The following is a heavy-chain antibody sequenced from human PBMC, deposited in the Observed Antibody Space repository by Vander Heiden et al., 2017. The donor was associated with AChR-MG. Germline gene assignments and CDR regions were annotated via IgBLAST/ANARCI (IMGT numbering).Heavy chain of an antibody. V-gene: IGHV5-51*01. CDR3: ARHRRGYSGSRDAFDI. CDR1: GYRFTSHW. CDR2: IYPGDSDT. Sequence: EVQLVQSGAEVKKPGESLKISCKGSGYRFTSHWIGWVRQMPGKGLEWMGIIYPGDSDTRYSPSFQGQVTISADKSISTAYLQWSSLKASDTAMYYCARHRRGYSGSRDAFDIWGQGTMVTVSS. D-gene: IGHD1-26*01. J-gene: IGHJ3*02.